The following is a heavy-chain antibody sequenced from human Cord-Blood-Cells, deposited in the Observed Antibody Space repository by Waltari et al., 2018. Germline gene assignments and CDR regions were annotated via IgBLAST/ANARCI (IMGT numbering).Heavy chain of an antibody. V-gene: IGHV1-46*01. J-gene: IGHJ3*02. Sequence: TSYYMHWVRQAPGQGLEWMGIINPSGGSTSYAQKFQGRVTMTRDTSTSTVYMELSSLRSEDTAVYYCARDSSSWYGGGAFDIWGQGTMVTVSS. D-gene: IGHD6-13*01. CDR3: ARDSSSWYGGGAFDI. CDR1: TSYY. CDR2: INPSGGST.